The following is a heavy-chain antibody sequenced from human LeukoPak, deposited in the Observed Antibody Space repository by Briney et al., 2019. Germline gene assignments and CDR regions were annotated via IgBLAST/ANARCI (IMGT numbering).Heavy chain of an antibody. Sequence: GGSLRLSCAASGSTFSSYAMSWVRQAPGKGLEWVSAISGSGGSTYYADSVKGRFTISRDNSKNTLYLQMNSLRAEDTAVYYCAKDGYCTNGVCEYYFDYWGRGTLVTVSS. CDR3: AKDGYCTNGVCEYYFDY. V-gene: IGHV3-23*01. CDR1: GSTFSSYA. J-gene: IGHJ4*02. CDR2: ISGSGGST. D-gene: IGHD2-8*01.